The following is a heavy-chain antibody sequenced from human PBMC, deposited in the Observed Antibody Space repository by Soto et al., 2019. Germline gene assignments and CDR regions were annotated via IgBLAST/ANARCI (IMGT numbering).Heavy chain of an antibody. J-gene: IGHJ6*02. V-gene: IGHV1-69*02. CDR2: IIPILGIA. Sequence: QVQLVQSGAEVKKPGSSVKVSCKGSGGTFSSYTISWVRQAPGQGLEWMGRIIPILGIANHAQEFQGRVTITADKSTSTAYMELSSLSSEDTAVYYCARFRGSYRTDAWGQGTTVTVSS. CDR1: GGTFSSYT. CDR3: ARFRGSYRTDA. D-gene: IGHD3-16*01.